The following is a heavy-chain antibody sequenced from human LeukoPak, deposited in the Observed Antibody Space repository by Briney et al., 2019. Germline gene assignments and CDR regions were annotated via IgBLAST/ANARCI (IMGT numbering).Heavy chain of an antibody. V-gene: IGHV1-69*06. D-gene: IGHD3-22*01. CDR2: IIPIFGTA. CDR1: GGTFSSYA. CDR3: ASARSFSYYDSSGYYFGDAFDI. Sequence: ASVKVSCKASGGTFSSYAISWVRQAPGQGLEWMGGIIPIFGTANYAQKFQGRVTITSDKSTSTAYMELSSLRSEDTAAYYCASARSFSYYDSSGYYFGDAFDIWGQGTMVTVSS. J-gene: IGHJ3*02.